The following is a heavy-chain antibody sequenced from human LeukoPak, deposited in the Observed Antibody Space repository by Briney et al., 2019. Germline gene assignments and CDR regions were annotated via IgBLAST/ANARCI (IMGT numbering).Heavy chain of an antibody. CDR3: ARLSAAIALISGFDP. V-gene: IGHV4-39*01. Sequence: PSETLSLTCTVSGGSISSSSYYWGWIRQPPGKGLEWIGSIYYSGSTYYNPSLKSRVTISVDTSKNQFSLKLSSVTAADTAVYYCARLSAAIALISGFDPWGQGTLVTVPS. CDR1: GGSISSSSYY. J-gene: IGHJ5*02. D-gene: IGHD2-2*01. CDR2: IYYSGST.